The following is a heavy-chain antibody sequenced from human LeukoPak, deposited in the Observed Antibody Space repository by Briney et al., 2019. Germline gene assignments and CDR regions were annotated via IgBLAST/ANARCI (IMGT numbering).Heavy chain of an antibody. CDR1: GFTFSTYG. CDR3: ARDKLGDVAVAEAFFDY. D-gene: IGHD6-19*01. J-gene: IGHJ4*02. CDR2: ISYDGSNK. Sequence: PGGSLRLSCAASGFTFSTYGMHWVRQAPGKGLEWVAVISYDGSNKYYADSVKGRFTISRDNSKNTLYLQMNSLRADDTAKYYCARDKLGDVAVAEAFFDYWGQGTLVTVSS. V-gene: IGHV3-30*03.